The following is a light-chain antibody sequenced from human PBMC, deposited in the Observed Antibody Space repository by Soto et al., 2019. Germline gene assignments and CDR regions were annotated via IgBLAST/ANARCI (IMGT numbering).Light chain of an antibody. CDR1: QDISTY. CDR2: PAS. CDR3: QQLRTYPYT. Sequence: ASQDISTYLAWFQQKPGKAPQLLVYPASTLQGGVPSRFSGRGSGTEFSLTISSLQPEDFATYYCQQLRTYPYTFGQGTKVDIK. V-gene: IGKV1-9*01. J-gene: IGKJ2*01.